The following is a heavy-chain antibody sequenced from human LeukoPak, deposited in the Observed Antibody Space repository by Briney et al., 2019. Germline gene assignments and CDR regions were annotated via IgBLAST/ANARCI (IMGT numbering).Heavy chain of an antibody. V-gene: IGHV4-31*03. CDR3: GGDWPVLHCGSAYYNAFDI. J-gene: IGHJ3*02. CDR2: ISYSGNT. Sequence: SETLSLTCTVSGVSISSVGYYWSWIRQYPGKGLEWIGYISYSGNTYYNPSLKRRVSISVDTSKTQFFLNLSSVAGSGKGLYYCGGDWPVLHCGSAYYNAFDIWGQGTMVTVSS. CDR1: GVSISSVGYY. D-gene: IGHD3-22*01.